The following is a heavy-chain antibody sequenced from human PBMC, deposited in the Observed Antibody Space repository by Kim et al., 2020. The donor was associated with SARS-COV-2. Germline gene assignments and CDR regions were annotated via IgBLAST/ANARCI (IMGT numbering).Heavy chain of an antibody. V-gene: IGHV5-51*01. D-gene: IGHD5-12*01. CDR1: GYSFTSYW. CDR2: IYPGDSDT. Sequence: GESLKISCKGSGYSFTSYWIGWVRQMPGKGLEWMGIIYPGDSDTRYSPSFQGQVTISADKSISTAYLQWSSLKASDTAMYYCALDSGSRSMVGGHYGMDVWGQGTTVTVSS. CDR3: ALDSGSRSMVGGHYGMDV. J-gene: IGHJ6*02.